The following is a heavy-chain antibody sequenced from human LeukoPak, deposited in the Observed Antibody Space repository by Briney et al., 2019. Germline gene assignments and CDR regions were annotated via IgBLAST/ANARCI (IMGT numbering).Heavy chain of an antibody. D-gene: IGHD5-18*01. Sequence: SVKVSCKASGYTFTSYDINWVRQATGQGLEWMGWMNPNSGNTGYAQKFQGRVTMTRNTSISTAYMELSSLRSEDTAVYYCARSSVDTAMVALVHWFDPWGQGALVTVSS. CDR2: MNPNSGNT. V-gene: IGHV1-8*01. CDR1: GYTFTSYD. J-gene: IGHJ5*02. CDR3: ARSSVDTAMVALVHWFDP.